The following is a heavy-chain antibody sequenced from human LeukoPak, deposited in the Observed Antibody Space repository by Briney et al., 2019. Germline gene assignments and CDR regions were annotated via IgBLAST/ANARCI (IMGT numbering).Heavy chain of an antibody. CDR2: IYSGGST. V-gene: IGHV3-66*01. Sequence: HPGGSLRLSCAASGFTVSSNYMSWVRQAPGKGLEWVSVIYSGGSTYYADSVKGRFTISRDNSKNTLYLQMNSLRAEDTAVYYCARSTPYCSSTSCLIFDYWGQGTLVTVSS. J-gene: IGHJ4*02. CDR1: GFTVSSNY. D-gene: IGHD2-2*01. CDR3: ARSTPYCSSTSCLIFDY.